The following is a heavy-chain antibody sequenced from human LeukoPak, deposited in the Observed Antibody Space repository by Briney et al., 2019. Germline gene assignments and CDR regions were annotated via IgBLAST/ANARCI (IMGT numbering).Heavy chain of an antibody. CDR2: INHSGST. Sequence: PSETLSLTCAVYGGSFSGYYWSWIRQPPGKGLEWIGEINHSGSTNYNPSLKSRVTISVDTSKNQFSLKLSSVTAADTAVYYCARQYSGDSRSPFFDYWGQGTLVTASS. V-gene: IGHV4-34*01. J-gene: IGHJ4*02. CDR1: GGSFSGYY. CDR3: ARQYSGDSRSPFFDY. D-gene: IGHD5-18*01.